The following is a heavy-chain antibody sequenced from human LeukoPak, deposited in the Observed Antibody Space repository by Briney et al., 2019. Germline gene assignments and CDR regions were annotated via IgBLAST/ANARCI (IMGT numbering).Heavy chain of an antibody. CDR2: ISAYNGDR. V-gene: IGHV1-18*01. CDR1: GYTFTSYG. D-gene: IGHD1-26*01. J-gene: IGHJ3*02. Sequence: GASVKVSCKASGYTFTSYGVSWARQAPGQGLEWMGWISAYNGDRNYAQNVQGRVTMTTDTSTSTAYMELRSLRSDDTAVYYCARRVGGSYNGASDIWGQGTMVTVSS. CDR3: ARRVGGSYNGASDI.